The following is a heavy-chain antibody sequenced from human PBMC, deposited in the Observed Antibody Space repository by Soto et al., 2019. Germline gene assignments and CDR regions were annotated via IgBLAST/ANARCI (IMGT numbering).Heavy chain of an antibody. CDR1: GGTFRNYA. CDR2: SIPVFGTA. D-gene: IGHD6-13*01. V-gene: IGHV1-69*01. CDR3: AIPLPKQQLVRGAFDH. J-gene: IGHJ4*02. Sequence: QVQLVQSGAEVKKPGSSVKLSCKTSGGTFRNYAINWVRQAPVQGLEWMGGSIPVFGTANYAQTFPGRFTITADESTSTAYMELSSLRSEDTAVYYCAIPLPKQQLVRGAFDHWGQGTLVTVAS.